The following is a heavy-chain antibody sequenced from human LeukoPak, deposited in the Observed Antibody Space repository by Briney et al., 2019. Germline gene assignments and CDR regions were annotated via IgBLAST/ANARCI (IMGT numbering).Heavy chain of an antibody. CDR1: GGSISSSSYY. Sequence: PSETLSLTCTVSGGSISSSSYYWGWIRQPPGKGLEWIGSIHYSGSTYYNPSLKSRVTISVDTSKNQFSLKLSSVTAADTAVYYCARQSITMVRGVNWGQGTLVTVSS. CDR3: ARQSITMVRGVN. J-gene: IGHJ4*02. CDR2: IHYSGST. D-gene: IGHD3-10*01. V-gene: IGHV4-39*01.